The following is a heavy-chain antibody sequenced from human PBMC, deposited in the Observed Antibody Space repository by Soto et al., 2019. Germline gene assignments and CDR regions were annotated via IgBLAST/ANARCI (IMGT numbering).Heavy chain of an antibody. CDR3: ARESYSFGRAFDI. CDR2: INYRGTT. Sequence: SETLSLTYTVSGGSINSDGYYWSWIRQHPEKGLEWIGYINYRGTTYYNPSLESRLTISVDTSKNQFSLQLTSVIAADTALYYCARESYSFGRAFDIWGHGTLVTVSS. J-gene: IGHJ4*01. D-gene: IGHD5-18*01. V-gene: IGHV4-31*03. CDR1: GGSINSDGYY.